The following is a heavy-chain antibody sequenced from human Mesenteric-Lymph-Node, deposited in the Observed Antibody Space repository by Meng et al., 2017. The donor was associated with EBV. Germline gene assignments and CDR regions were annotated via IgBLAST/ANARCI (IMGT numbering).Heavy chain of an antibody. CDR2: ISPNRAAT. Sequence: VQRVQAVAEVRWPVSPVKVSSKASEDAFNDSCVHLVRQAPEQGPEWMGRISPNRAATNYAQKFQGRVTMTRDTSISTAYMELSSLRSEDTAVYYCARDSIGYSAYWGQGTLVTVSS. J-gene: IGHJ4*02. V-gene: IGHV1-2*06. D-gene: IGHD3-22*01. CDR3: ARDSIGYSAY. CDR1: EDAFNDSC.